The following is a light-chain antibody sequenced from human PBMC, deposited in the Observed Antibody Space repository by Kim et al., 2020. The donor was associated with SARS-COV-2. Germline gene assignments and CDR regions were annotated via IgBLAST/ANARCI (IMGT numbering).Light chain of an antibody. CDR3: QQYYTTPFT. CDR2: WAS. CDR1: QSVLYISNNKNY. Sequence: DIVMTQSPDSLAVSLGERATINCKSSQSVLYISNNKNYLAWYQQKPRQPPKLLIYWASTRESGVPDRFSGSGSGTDFTLTISSLQAEDVAIYYCQQYYTTPFTFGPGTKVDI. J-gene: IGKJ3*01. V-gene: IGKV4-1*01.